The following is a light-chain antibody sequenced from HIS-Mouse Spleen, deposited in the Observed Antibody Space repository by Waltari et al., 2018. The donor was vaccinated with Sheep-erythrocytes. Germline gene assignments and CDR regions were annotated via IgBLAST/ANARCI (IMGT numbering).Light chain of an antibody. CDR3: QQYYSTPRT. Sequence: DIVMTQSPDSLAVSLGERATINCKSSQSVLYSSNNKNYLAWYQQKPGQPTKMHIYWAYTRESGVPDRFSGRGSGTNFTLTISSLQAEDVAVYYCQQYYSTPRTFGQGTKVEIK. V-gene: IGKV4-1*01. J-gene: IGKJ1*01. CDR1: QSVLYSSNNKNY. CDR2: WAY.